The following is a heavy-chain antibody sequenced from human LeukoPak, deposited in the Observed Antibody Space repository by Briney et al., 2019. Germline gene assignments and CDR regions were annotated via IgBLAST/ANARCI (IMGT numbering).Heavy chain of an antibody. CDR2: ISHDASET. J-gene: IGHJ4*02. V-gene: IGHV3-30*04. CDR3: ARAQRDGYNQTDY. CDR1: EFTFSAYP. Sequence: GGSLRLSCAASEFTFSAYPMHWLRQRPGKGLESLAVISHDASETYYANSVKGRFTISRDNSKDTLYLQMTSLRGEDTAVYYCARAQRDGYNQTDYWGQGTLVVVSS. D-gene: IGHD5-24*01.